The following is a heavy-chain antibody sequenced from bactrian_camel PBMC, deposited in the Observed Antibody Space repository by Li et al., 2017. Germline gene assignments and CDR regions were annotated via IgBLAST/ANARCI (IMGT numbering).Heavy chain of an antibody. Sequence: HVQLVESGGGSVQAGGSLKLSCVSSGYTYKDYYWGWFRQAPGTEREVVAVISGDGDNTYYGDSVKDRFIISRDGAKNTVYLQMGWLKPDDTAMYYCATVSFGTCTVVAGVNDFGSWGQGTQVT. D-gene: IGHD6*01. CDR3: ATVSFGTCTVVAGVNDFGS. CDR1: GYTYKDYY. CDR2: ISGDGDNT. V-gene: IGHV3-3*01. J-gene: IGHJ6*01.